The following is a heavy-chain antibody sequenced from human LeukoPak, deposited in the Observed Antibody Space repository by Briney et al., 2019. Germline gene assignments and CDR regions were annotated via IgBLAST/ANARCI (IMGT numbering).Heavy chain of an antibody. CDR3: VRESGDLSKTYDS. CDR2: VFYSGTT. J-gene: IGHJ4*02. V-gene: IGHV4-39*07. Sequence: SETLSLTCNVSGGSISSNKYYWGWIRQPPGKALAWVGSVFYSGTTYYNPSLKSRVTIRVDTPKNQFSLNLMSATAADTAVYYCVRESGDLSKTYDSWGQGTLVTVSS. CDR1: GGSISSNKYY.